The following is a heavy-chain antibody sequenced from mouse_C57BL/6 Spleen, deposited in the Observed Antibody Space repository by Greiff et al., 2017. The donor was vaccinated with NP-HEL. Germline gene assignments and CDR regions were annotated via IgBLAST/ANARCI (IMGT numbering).Heavy chain of an antibody. CDR1: GYTFTSYW. CDR2: IDPSDSYT. J-gene: IGHJ4*01. V-gene: IGHV1-69*01. CDR3: ARWGFAGAMDY. Sequence: VQLQQPGAELVMPGASVKLSCKASGYTFTSYWMHWVKQRPGQGLEWIGEIDPSDSYTNYNQKFKGKSTLTVDKSSSTAYMQLSSLTSEDSAVYYCARWGFAGAMDYWGQGTSVTVSS.